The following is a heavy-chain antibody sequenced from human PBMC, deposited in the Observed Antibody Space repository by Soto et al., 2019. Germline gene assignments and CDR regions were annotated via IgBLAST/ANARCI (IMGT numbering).Heavy chain of an antibody. Sequence: QVQLQESGPGLVKPSQTLSLTCTVSGGSISSGDYYWSWIRQPPGKGLEWIGYIYYSGSTYYDPSLQSRVLISVDASQNHFSLKLSSLTAADTAVYYCARGGDYSDSSGYYGPGYFALWGRGTLVTVSS. CDR2: IYYSGST. CDR3: ARGGDYSDSSGYYGPGYFAL. CDR1: GGSISSGDYY. J-gene: IGHJ2*01. D-gene: IGHD3-22*01. V-gene: IGHV4-30-4*01.